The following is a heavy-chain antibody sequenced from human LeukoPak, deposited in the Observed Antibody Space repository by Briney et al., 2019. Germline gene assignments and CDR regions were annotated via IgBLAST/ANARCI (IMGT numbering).Heavy chain of an antibody. CDR1: GGSISSYY. J-gene: IGHJ4*02. D-gene: IGHD3-22*01. Sequence: PSETLSLTCTVSGGSISSYYWNWIRQPPGKGLEWIGYIFSSGSTNYNPSLRSRVTISVDTSKNQFSLKLSSVTAADTAVYYCAREARSGYYDSSGTYVYWGQGTLVTVSS. V-gene: IGHV4-59*12. CDR3: AREARSGYYDSSGTYVY. CDR2: IFSSGST.